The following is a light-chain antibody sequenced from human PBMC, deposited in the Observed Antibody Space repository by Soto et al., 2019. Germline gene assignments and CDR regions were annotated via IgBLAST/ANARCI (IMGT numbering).Light chain of an antibody. CDR2: YDD. CDR1: SSNIGNNA. Sequence: QSVLTQPPSVSAAPRQRVTISCSGSSSNIGNNAVNWYQQLPGKAPKLLIYYDDLLPSGVSDRFSGSKSGTSASLAISGLQSEDEADYYCAAWDDSLNGGVFGGGTKLTV. V-gene: IGLV1-36*01. J-gene: IGLJ3*02. CDR3: AAWDDSLNGGV.